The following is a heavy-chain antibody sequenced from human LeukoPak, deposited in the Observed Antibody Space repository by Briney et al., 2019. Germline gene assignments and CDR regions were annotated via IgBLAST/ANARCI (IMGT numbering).Heavy chain of an antibody. CDR3: AGGTGTTGDY. CDR1: GYTFTSFY. V-gene: IGHV1-46*01. CDR2: INPSGGST. J-gene: IGHJ4*02. D-gene: IGHD1-14*01. Sequence: ASVKVSCKASGYTFTSFYMHWVRQAPGQGLEWMGIINPSGGSTGYAQKFQGRVTMTRDTSTSTVYMELSSLRSEDTAVYYCAGGTGTTGDYWGQGTLVTVSS.